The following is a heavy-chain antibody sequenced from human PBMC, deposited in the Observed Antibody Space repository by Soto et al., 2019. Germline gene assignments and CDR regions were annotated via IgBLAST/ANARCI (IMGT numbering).Heavy chain of an antibody. CDR3: TDFAR. CDR1: GFTFSSAW. D-gene: IGHD6-6*01. V-gene: IGHV3-15*01. J-gene: IGHJ4*02. CDR2: VKSSSDGGAI. Sequence: PGGSLILSCVSSGFTFSSAWMSWVRQAPGKGLEWVARVKSSSDGGAIHYAAPAKGRFTISRDDAGGMLYLQMNGLKNEDSAAYYCTDFARWGQGTSVTVSS.